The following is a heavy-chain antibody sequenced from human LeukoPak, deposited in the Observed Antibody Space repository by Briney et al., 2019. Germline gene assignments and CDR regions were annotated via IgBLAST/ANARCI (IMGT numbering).Heavy chain of an antibody. Sequence: ASVKVSCKASGYTFTSYGISWVRQAPGQGLEWMGWISAYNGNTNCAQKLQGRVTMTTDTSTSTAYMELRSLRSDDTAVYYCARVGDCSSTSCYIYYYYYYMDVWGKGTTVTVSS. J-gene: IGHJ6*03. CDR3: ARVGDCSSTSCYIYYYYYYMDV. D-gene: IGHD2-2*02. CDR1: GYTFTSYG. V-gene: IGHV1-18*01. CDR2: ISAYNGNT.